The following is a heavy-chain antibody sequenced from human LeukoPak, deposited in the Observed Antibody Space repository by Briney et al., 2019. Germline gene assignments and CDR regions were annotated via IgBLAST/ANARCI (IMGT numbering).Heavy chain of an antibody. CDR3: TARRGGSRLDY. V-gene: IGHV3-49*04. D-gene: IGHD1-26*01. CDR1: GSTFGDYA. CDR2: IRSKAYGGTT. Sequence: PGGSLRLSCTASGSTFGDYAMSWVRQAPGKGLEWVGFIRSKAYGGTTEYAASVKGRFIISRDDSKSIAYLQMNSLKTEDTAVYYCTARRGGSRLDYWGQGTLVTVSS. J-gene: IGHJ4*02.